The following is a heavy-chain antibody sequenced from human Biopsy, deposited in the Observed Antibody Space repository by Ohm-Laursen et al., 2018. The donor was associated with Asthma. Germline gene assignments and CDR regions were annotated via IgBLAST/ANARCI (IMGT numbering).Heavy chain of an antibody. V-gene: IGHV4-31*03. CDR2: LFHSGTT. J-gene: IGHJ6*02. CDR1: YGSITSGGYY. CDR3: ARGPELDV. Sequence: SQTLSLTCTVSYGSITSGGYYWNWIRQPPGKGLEWIAYLFHSGTTYYNPSLKSRVIISIDTYWNRVSLKLTSVTAADTAVYYCARGPELDVWGQGTTVTVSS.